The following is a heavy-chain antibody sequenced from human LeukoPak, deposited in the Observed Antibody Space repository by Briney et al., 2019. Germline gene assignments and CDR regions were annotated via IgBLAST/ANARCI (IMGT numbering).Heavy chain of an antibody. Sequence: SETLSLTCTVSGDSISRYYWNWIRQPAGKGLEWIGRIHGSGTANCNPSLKSRVYISVDKSKNQFSLRLTSVTAADTAVYYCARVDSGTYHSLEFWGQGTLVSVSS. D-gene: IGHD1-26*01. CDR2: IHGSGTA. V-gene: IGHV4-4*07. CDR3: ARVDSGTYHSLEF. J-gene: IGHJ4*02. CDR1: GDSISRYY.